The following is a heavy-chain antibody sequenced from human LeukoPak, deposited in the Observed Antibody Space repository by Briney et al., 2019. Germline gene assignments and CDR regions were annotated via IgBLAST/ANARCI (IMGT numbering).Heavy chain of an antibody. J-gene: IGHJ3*02. D-gene: IGHD3-22*01. CDR2: IKSKTDGGTT. V-gene: IGHV3-15*01. CDR3: TTEAPYYYDSSGYYPRFIDAFDI. CDR1: GITFSSYG. Sequence: GGTLRLSCAASGITFSSYGMSWVRQAPGKGLEWVGRIKSKTDGGTTDYAAPVKGRFTISRDDSKNTLYLQMNSLKTEDTAVYYCTTEAPYYYDSSGYYPRFIDAFDIWGQGTMVTVSS.